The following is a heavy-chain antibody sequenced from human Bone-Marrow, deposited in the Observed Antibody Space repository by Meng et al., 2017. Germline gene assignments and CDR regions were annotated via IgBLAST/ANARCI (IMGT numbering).Heavy chain of an antibody. J-gene: IGHJ3*02. V-gene: IGHV1-2*06. CDR3: ARDGTVTTDRFTGAFDI. Sequence: ASVKVSCKASGYTFTGYYMHWVRQAPGQGLEWMGRINPNSGGTNYAQKFQGRVTMTRDTSISTAYMELSSLRSEDTAVYYCARDGTVTTDRFTGAFDIWGQGTMVTVS. CDR2: INPNSGGT. D-gene: IGHD4-17*01. CDR1: GYTFTGYY.